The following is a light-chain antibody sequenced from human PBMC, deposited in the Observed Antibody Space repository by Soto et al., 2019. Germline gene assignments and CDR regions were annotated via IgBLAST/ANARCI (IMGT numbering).Light chain of an antibody. V-gene: IGKV3-15*01. CDR2: DAS. CDR3: LQYSTWPPLYT. J-gene: IGKJ2*01. CDR1: QGVSSY. Sequence: EIVMTQSPAALSVSLGDRVSLTCRASQGVSSYLAWYQQKPGQAPRLLISDASTRATDIPDRFSGSGSGTDFTLTISSLQSSDLAVYYCLQYSTWPPLYTFGQGTKLEIK.